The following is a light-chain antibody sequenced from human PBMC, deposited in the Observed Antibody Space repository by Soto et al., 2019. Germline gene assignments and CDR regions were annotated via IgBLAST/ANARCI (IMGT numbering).Light chain of an antibody. CDR1: QSVDWC. Sequence: GFTLSAASLSLYRDERSTRSGPASQSVDWCVAWYQQKPGQPPRLLIYDALKRATGTPDRFSGSGSGTDVTLTISRLEHEDFAVYYCQQRSNWPPITFGPGTKVDI. CDR2: DAL. J-gene: IGKJ3*01. V-gene: IGKV3-11*01. CDR3: QQRSNWPPIT.